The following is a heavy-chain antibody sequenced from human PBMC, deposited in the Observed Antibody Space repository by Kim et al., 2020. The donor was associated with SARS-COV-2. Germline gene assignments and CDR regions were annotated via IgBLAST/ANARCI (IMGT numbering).Heavy chain of an antibody. Sequence: ASVKVSCKASGYTFTGYYMHWVRQAPGQGLEWMGRINPNSGGTNYAQKFQGRVTMTRDTSISTAYMELSRLRSDDTAVYYCAREEYSSGWAFDYWGQGTLVTVSS. J-gene: IGHJ4*02. CDR3: AREEYSSGWAFDY. CDR1: GYTFTGYY. D-gene: IGHD6-19*01. V-gene: IGHV1-2*06. CDR2: INPNSGGT.